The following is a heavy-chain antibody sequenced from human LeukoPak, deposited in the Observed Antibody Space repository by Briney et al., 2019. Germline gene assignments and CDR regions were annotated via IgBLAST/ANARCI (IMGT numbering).Heavy chain of an antibody. V-gene: IGHV1-69*13. D-gene: IGHD3-10*01. CDR1: GYTFTSYA. J-gene: IGHJ6*02. CDR3: ARDLSAMVRGVIIEVDRDYYYGMDV. CDR2: IIPIFGTA. Sequence: SVKVSCKASGYTFTSYAISWVRQAPGQGLEWMGGIIPIFGTANYAQKFQGRVTITADESTSTAYMELSSLRSGDTAVYYCARDLSAMVRGVIIEVDRDYYYGMDVWGQGTTVTVSS.